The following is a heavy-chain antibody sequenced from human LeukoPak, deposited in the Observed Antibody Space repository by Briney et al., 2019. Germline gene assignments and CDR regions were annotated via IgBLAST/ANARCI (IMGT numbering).Heavy chain of an antibody. CDR3: ARDQHLAVDY. V-gene: IGHV3-7*01. CDR1: GFTFSNYW. Sequence: PGGSLRLSCAASGFTFSNYWMSWVRQAPGKGLEWVANIKQDGSEKYYVDSVKGRFTISRDNAKNSLYLQMNSLRAEDTAVYYCARDQHLAVDYWGQGTLVTVSS. J-gene: IGHJ4*02. D-gene: IGHD3-3*02. CDR2: IKQDGSEK.